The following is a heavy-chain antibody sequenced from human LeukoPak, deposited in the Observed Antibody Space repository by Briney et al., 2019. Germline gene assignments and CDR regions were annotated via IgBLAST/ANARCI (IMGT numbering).Heavy chain of an antibody. J-gene: IGHJ4*02. Sequence: ASVKVSCKASGYTFTSYYMHWVRQAPGQGLEWMGIINPSGGSTTYAQKFQGRVTMTRDTSTSTFYMELSSLRSEDTAVYYCARDRGGSGGFDYWGQGTLVTVSS. CDR2: INPSGGST. D-gene: IGHD3-10*01. CDR1: GYTFTSYY. CDR3: ARDRGGSGGFDY. V-gene: IGHV1-46*01.